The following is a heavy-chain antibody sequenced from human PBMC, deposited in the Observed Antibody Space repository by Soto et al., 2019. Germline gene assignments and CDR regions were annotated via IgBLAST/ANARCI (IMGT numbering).Heavy chain of an antibody. CDR2: IAYDGSNR. CDR1: GFSISRSA. J-gene: IGHJ5*02. CDR3: ARDLQAGTDNVNWFAP. V-gene: IGHV3-30*04. Sequence: QVQLVASGGGVVQPGRSLSLSCAASGFSISRSAMHWVRQAPGKGLEWVAVIAYDGSNRWYADSAKGRFTISRDNSKNTVYLQMSSLRGEDTAVYYCARDLQAGTDNVNWFAPWGQGTLVTVSS. D-gene: IGHD1-1*01.